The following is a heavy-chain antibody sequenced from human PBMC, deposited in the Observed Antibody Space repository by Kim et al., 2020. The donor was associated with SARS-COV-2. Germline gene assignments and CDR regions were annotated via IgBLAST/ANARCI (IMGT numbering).Heavy chain of an antibody. V-gene: IGHV3-7*01. D-gene: IGHD5-12*01. CDR3: ARVGYLSAFDI. CDR1: GFTFSNYW. Sequence: GGSLTLSCIASGFTFSNYWMNWIRQAPGKGPEWVANIKQDGSEKYYVDSVKGRFTISRDNAKNSLYLQMNSLRVEDTAVYYCARVGYLSAFDIWGQGTMVTVSS. J-gene: IGHJ3*02. CDR2: IKQDGSEK.